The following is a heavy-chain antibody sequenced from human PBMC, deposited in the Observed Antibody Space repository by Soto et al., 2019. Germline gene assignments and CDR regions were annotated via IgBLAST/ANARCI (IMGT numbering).Heavy chain of an antibody. CDR1: GFTFSSYG. Sequence: QVQLVESGGGVVQPGRSLRLSCAASGFTFSSYGMHWVRQAPGKGLEWVAVISYDGSNKYYADSVKGRFTISRDNSKNTLYLQMNSMRAEDTAVYYCATGCISPSCHIVDYWGQGTLVTVSS. V-gene: IGHV3-30*03. D-gene: IGHD2-2*02. CDR3: ATGCISPSCHIVDY. CDR2: ISYDGSNK. J-gene: IGHJ4*02.